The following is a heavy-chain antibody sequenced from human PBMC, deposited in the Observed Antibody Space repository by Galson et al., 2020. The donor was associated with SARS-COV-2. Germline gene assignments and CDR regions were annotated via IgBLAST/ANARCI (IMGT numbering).Heavy chain of an antibody. CDR3: AKHWASGWAHDYFDY. V-gene: IGHV3-23*01. CDR2: LPDNGGNT. Sequence: GGSLRLSCTMSGFTPSGFTFSRYAMSWVRQAPGKGLQWVATLPDNGGNTYYPDSMKGRFTISRDNFQNILYLQLNSLRAEDTAIYYCAKHWASGWAHDYFDYWGQGALVTVSS. J-gene: IGHJ4*02. CDR1: GFTFSRYA. D-gene: IGHD6-19*01.